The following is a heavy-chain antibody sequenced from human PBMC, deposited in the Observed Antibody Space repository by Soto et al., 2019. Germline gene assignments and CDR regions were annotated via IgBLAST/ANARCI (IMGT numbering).Heavy chain of an antibody. CDR2: IWYDGSNK. Sequence: PGGSLRLSCAASGFTFSSYGMHWVRQAPGKGLEWVAVIWYDGSNKYYADSVKGRFTISRDNSKNTLYLQMNSLRAEDTAVYYCAREEYCSSTSCYTYYYYGMDVWGQGTTVTAP. CDR1: GFTFSSYG. J-gene: IGHJ6*02. D-gene: IGHD2-2*02. CDR3: AREEYCSSTSCYTYYYYGMDV. V-gene: IGHV3-33*01.